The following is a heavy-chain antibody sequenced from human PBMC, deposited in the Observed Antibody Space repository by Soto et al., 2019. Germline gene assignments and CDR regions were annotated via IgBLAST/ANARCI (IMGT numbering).Heavy chain of an antibody. CDR2: ILYDGSNK. CDR1: GFTFSSYA. V-gene: IGHV3-30-3*01. J-gene: IGHJ6*02. CDR3: ARDLGQRPDYGDYVDYYYYYGMDV. Sequence: PGGSLRLSCAASGFTFSSYAMHWVRQAPGKGLEWVAVILYDGSNKYYADSVKGRFTISRDNSKNTLYLQMNSLRAEDTAVYYCARDLGQRPDYGDYVDYYYYYGMDVWGQGTTVTVSS. D-gene: IGHD4-17*01.